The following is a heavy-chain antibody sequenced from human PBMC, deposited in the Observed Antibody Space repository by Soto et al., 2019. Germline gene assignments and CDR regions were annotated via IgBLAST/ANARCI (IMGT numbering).Heavy chain of an antibody. CDR1: GYTFTSYD. J-gene: IGHJ4*02. CDR2: MNPNSGNT. CDR3: ARGEHCSGGSCYKFDY. V-gene: IGHV1-8*01. Sequence: ASVKVSCKASGYTFTSYDINWVRQATGQGLEWMGWMNPNSGNTGYAQKFQGRVTMTRNTSISTAYMELSSLRSEDTAVYYCARGEHCSGGSCYKFDYWGQGTLVTVSS. D-gene: IGHD2-15*01.